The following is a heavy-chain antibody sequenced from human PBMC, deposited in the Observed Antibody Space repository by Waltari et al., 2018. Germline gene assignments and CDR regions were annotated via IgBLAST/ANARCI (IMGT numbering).Heavy chain of an antibody. CDR3: AKDRGGYDTFTY. D-gene: IGHD5-12*01. Sequence: QVQLVESGGGVVQPGGSLRLSCAASGFTFSSYGMHWVRQAPGKGLGWVAFIRYDGSNKYYADSVKGRFTISRDNSKNTLYLQMNSLRAEDTAVYYCAKDRGGYDTFTYWGQGTLVTVSS. V-gene: IGHV3-30*02. CDR1: GFTFSSYG. CDR2: IRYDGSNK. J-gene: IGHJ4*02.